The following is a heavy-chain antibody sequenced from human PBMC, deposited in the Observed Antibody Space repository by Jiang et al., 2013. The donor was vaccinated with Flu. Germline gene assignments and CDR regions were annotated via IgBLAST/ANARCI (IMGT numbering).Heavy chain of an antibody. Sequence: SVKVSCKASGYTFTSYAMNWVRQAPGQGLEWMGWINTNTGNPTYAQGFTGRFVFSLDTSVSTAYLQISSLKAEDTAVYYCAREEIEYYDILTGYYNGGYNWFDPWGQGTLVTVSS. D-gene: IGHD3-9*01. CDR3: AREEIEYYDILTGYYNGGYNWFDP. CDR1: GYTFTSYA. V-gene: IGHV7-4-1*02. CDR2: INTNTGNP. J-gene: IGHJ5*02.